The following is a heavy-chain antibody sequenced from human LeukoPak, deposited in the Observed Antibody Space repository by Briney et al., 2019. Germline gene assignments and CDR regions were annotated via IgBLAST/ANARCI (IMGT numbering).Heavy chain of an antibody. CDR2: INHSGST. CDR1: GGSFSGYY. D-gene: IGHD2-2*01. V-gene: IGHV4-34*01. CDR3: AREIVVVPAAHYFDY. J-gene: IGHJ4*02. Sequence: SETLSLTCAVYGGSFSGYYWSWIRQPPGKGLEWIGEINHSGSTNYNPSLKSRVTISVDTSKNQFSLKLSSVTAADTAVYYCAREIVVVPAAHYFDYWGQGTLVTVSS.